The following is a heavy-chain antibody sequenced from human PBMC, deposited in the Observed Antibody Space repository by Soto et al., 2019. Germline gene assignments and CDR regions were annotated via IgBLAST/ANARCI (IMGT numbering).Heavy chain of an antibody. CDR3: ARDASKWEPFDY. D-gene: IGHD1-26*01. CDR2: INPSGGST. J-gene: IGHJ4*02. CDR1: GYTFTSHY. Sequence: ASVKVSCKASGYTFTSHYMHWVRQAPGQGLEWMGIINPSGGSTSYAQKFQGRVTMTRDTSTSTVYMELSSLRSEDTAVYYCARDASKWEPFDYWGQGTLVTVSS. V-gene: IGHV1-46*01.